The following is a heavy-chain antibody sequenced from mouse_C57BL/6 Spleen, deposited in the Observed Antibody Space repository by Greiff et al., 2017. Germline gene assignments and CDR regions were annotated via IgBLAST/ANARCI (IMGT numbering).Heavy chain of an antibody. D-gene: IGHD1-2*01. CDR1: GYSFTGYY. CDR2: INPSTGGT. Sequence: VQLQQSGPELVKPGASVKISCKASGYSFTGYYMNWVKQSPEKSLEWIGEINPSTGGTTYNQKFKAKATLTVDKSSSTAYMQLKSLTSEDSAVYYCARDGGRAGFAYWGQGTLVTVSA. J-gene: IGHJ3*01. V-gene: IGHV1-42*01. CDR3: ARDGGRAGFAY.